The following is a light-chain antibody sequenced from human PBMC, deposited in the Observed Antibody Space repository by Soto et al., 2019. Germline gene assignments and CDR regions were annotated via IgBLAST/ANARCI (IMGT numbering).Light chain of an antibody. J-gene: IGKJ1*01. V-gene: IGKV1-5*01. Sequence: DIEMTQSPSTLAASVGDRVTITCRASESINIYLAWYQQKPGKPPKFLMYDASSLESGVPSRFSGSGSGTLFTLTISSLEPDDFATYYCQQYSSSSWTFGQGTKVEIK. CDR1: ESINIY. CDR2: DAS. CDR3: QQYSSSSWT.